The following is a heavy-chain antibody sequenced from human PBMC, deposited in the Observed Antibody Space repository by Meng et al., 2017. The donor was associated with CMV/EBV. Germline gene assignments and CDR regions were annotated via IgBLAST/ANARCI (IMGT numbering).Heavy chain of an antibody. CDR1: GGSISSSTYY. CDR2: IFYSGRA. Sequence: SETLSLSCTVSGGSISSSTYYWGWIRQPPGKGLEWIGSIFYSGRAFYNPSLKRRISISVDTSKNQFSLKLSSVTAADTAVYYCARANLYYDFWSGKRLYYYGMDVWGQGTTGTVSS. J-gene: IGHJ6*02. V-gene: IGHV4-39*01. D-gene: IGHD3-3*01. CDR3: ARANLYYDFWSGKRLYYYGMDV.